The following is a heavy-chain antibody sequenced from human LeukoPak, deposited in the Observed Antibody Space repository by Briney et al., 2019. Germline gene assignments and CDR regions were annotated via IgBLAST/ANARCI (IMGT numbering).Heavy chain of an antibody. CDR2: INPNRGGT. V-gene: IGHV1-2*02. Sequence: GASVKVSCKASGYTFTGYFIHWVRQAPGQGLEWMGWINPNRGGTNYAQKFQGRVTMTRDTAISTAYMELSRLKSDDTAVYYCARDLGLRYFDWPMPAAFDIWGQGTMVTASS. J-gene: IGHJ3*02. CDR3: ARDLGLRYFDWPMPAAFDI. CDR1: GYTFTGYF. D-gene: IGHD3-9*01.